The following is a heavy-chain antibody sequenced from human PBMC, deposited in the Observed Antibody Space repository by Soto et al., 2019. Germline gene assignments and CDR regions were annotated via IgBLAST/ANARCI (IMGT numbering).Heavy chain of an antibody. Sequence: SETLSLTCTVSGGSISSSSYYWGWIRQPPGKGLEWIGSIYYSGSTYYNPSLKSRVTISVDTSKNQFSLKLSSVTAADTAVYYCARLRAHSSGYPNFDYWGQGTLVTVSS. J-gene: IGHJ4*02. CDR1: GGSISSSSYY. V-gene: IGHV4-39*01. CDR2: IYYSGST. CDR3: ARLRAHSSGYPNFDY. D-gene: IGHD6-25*01.